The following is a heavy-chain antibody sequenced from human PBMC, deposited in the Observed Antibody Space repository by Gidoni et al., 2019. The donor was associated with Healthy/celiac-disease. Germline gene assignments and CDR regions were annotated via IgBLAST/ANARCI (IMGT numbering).Heavy chain of an antibody. J-gene: IGHJ4*02. CDR2: ISAYNGNT. CDR3: ARFPAVGREKVYYFDY. V-gene: IGHV1-18*01. D-gene: IGHD3-10*01. CDR1: GYTCTSYG. Sequence: QRVQSGAEVKKPGGSVKVSCKASGYTCTSYGLSWVRQAPGQGLEWLRWISAYNGNTNYAQKLQGRVTMTTDTSTSTAYMELRSLRSDDTAVYYCARFPAVGREKVYYFDYWGQGTLVTVSS.